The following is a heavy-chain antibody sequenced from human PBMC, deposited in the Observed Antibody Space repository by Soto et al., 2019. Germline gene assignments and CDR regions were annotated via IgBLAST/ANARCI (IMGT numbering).Heavy chain of an antibody. J-gene: IGHJ2*01. CDR3: ARISYGLGPYWYFDL. V-gene: IGHV1-46*01. Sequence: QEQLVQSGAEVKKPGASVEVSCEASGYTFTSYYMHWVRQAPGQGLEWMGTINPSGGSTSYAQKFQDRVTVTRDTSTSTVYMVLSSLRFEDTAVYYCARISYGLGPYWYFDLWGRGTLVTVSS. D-gene: IGHD4-17*01. CDR1: GYTFTSYY. CDR2: INPSGGST.